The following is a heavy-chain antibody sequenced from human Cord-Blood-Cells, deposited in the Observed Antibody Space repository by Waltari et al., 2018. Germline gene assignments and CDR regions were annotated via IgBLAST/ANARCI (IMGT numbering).Heavy chain of an antibody. CDR1: GDPWTSYY. V-gene: IGHV1-46*01. Sequence: VQVVQPGAVVKKPVAPVKVPCKASGDPWTSYYLHWVRQAPGQGLEWMGIINPSGGSTSYAQKFQGRVTMTRDTSTSTVYMELSSLRAEDTSVYYCSRATYYDFWSGYDCWGQGTLVTVSS. CDR3: SRATYYDFWSGYDC. CDR2: INPSGGST. D-gene: IGHD3-3*01. J-gene: IGHJ4*02.